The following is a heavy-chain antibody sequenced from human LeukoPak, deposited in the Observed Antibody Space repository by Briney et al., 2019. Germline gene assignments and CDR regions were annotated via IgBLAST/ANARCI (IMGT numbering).Heavy chain of an antibody. CDR3: ARVVVDGDAFDI. CDR1: GGSVSSGSYY. CDR2: IYYSGST. D-gene: IGHD2-15*01. Sequence: SETLSLTCTVSGGSVSSGSYYWSWIRQPPGKGLEWIGYIYYSGSTYYNPSLKSRVTISVDTSKNQFSLKLSSVTAADTAVYYCARVVVDGDAFDIWGQGTMVTVSS. J-gene: IGHJ3*02. V-gene: IGHV4-61*01.